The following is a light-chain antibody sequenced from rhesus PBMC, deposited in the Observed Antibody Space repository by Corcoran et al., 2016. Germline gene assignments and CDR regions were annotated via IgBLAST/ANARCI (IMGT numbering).Light chain of an antibody. J-gene: IGKJ2*01. CDR2: KES. CDR3: QQYSSSPYS. CDR1: QSISSW. V-gene: IGKV1-22*01. Sequence: DIQMTQSPSSLSASVGDTVTITCRASQSISSWLAWYQQKPGKAPKFRIYKESTLQSGVPSRFRGSGSGTDFTLTSSSLQSEDFATYYCQQYSSSPYSFGQGTKVEIK.